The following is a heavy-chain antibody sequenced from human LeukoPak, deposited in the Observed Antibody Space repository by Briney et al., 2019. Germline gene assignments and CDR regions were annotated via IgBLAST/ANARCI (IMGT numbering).Heavy chain of an antibody. CDR3: AKDWLSTVESPADN. Sequence: PGGSLRLSCTASGFSFSDYAMHWVRQAPGKGLEWVSTTRGSGGGTNYADSVKGRFTISRDNSKNTLFLQMSRLRVEDTAVYYCAKDWLSTVESPADNWGQGTLVTVSS. CDR1: GFSFSDYA. J-gene: IGHJ4*02. D-gene: IGHD4-23*01. CDR2: TRGSGGGT. V-gene: IGHV3-23*01.